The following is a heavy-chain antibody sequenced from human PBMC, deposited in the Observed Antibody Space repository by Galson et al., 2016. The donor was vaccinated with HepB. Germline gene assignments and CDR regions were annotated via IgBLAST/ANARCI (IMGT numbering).Heavy chain of an antibody. J-gene: IGHJ4*02. CDR1: GFTFSSYA. D-gene: IGHD6-13*01. Sequence: SLRLSCAASGFTFSSYAMTWVRQAPGRGLEWVSGISGGATATYNADSVKGRFTISRDNAKNSLYLQMNSLRAEDTAVNYCASSGYSSSWYDYWGQGTLVTVSS. V-gene: IGHV3-48*01. CDR2: ISGGATAT. CDR3: ASSGYSSSWYDY.